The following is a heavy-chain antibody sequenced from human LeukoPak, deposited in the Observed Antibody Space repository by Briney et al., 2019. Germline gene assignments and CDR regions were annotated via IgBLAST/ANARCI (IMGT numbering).Heavy chain of an antibody. CDR2: INHSGST. CDR3: VRTQQQLGYYYYYYMDV. CDR1: GGSFSGYY. D-gene: IGHD6-13*01. V-gene: IGHV4-34*01. Sequence: SETLSLTCAVYGGSFSGYYWSWIRQPPGKGLEWIGEINHSGSTNYNPSLKSRVTISVDTSKNQFSLKLSSVTAADTAVYYCVRTQQQLGYYYYYYMDVWGKGTTVTVSS. J-gene: IGHJ6*03.